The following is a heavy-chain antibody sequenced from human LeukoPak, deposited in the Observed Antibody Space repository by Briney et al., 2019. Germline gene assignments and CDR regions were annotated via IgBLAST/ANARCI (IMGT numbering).Heavy chain of an antibody. CDR1: GYTFTSYD. Sequence: GASVKVSCKFSGYTFTSYDINWVRQATGQGLEWMGWMNPNSGNTGYAQKFQGRVTMTSDTSITTAYMDLSSLTSEDTAVYYCARGRVGATSYSNWFFDLWGRGTPVTVSS. V-gene: IGHV1-8*01. J-gene: IGHJ2*01. CDR2: MNPNSGNT. CDR3: ARGRVGATSYSNWFFDL. D-gene: IGHD1-26*01.